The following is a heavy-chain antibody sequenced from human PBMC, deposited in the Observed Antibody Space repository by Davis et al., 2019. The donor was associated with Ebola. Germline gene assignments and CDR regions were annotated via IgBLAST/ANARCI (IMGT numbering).Heavy chain of an antibody. CDR1: GFTFTNYA. CDR3: ARKTYFDY. CDR2: ISGRGGSI. J-gene: IGHJ4*02. V-gene: IGHV3-23*01. Sequence: PGGSLRLSCAASGFTFTNYAINWVRQAPGKGLERVSTISGRGGSIFYADSVKGRFTISRDNSKNTLYLQMNSLRAEDTAVYYCARKTYFDYWGQGTLVTVSS.